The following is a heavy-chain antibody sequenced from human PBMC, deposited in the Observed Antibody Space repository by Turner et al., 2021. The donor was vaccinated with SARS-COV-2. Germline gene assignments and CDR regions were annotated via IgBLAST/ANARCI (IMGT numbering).Heavy chain of an antibody. CDR2: IYPGDSHT. V-gene: IGHV5-51*01. J-gene: IGHJ4*02. CDR3: ASLSRRDSTSAFDY. CDR1: DYTFSNYW. D-gene: IGHD1-26*01. Sequence: EVQLVQSGGEVTEPGKALKISCKGSDYTFSNYWIVWVRQMPGKGLEWMGMIYPGDSHTKYGPAFQGQVTISVDKAISIAYLQWSSLKASDTAMYYCASLSRRDSTSAFDYWGQGTLVIVSS.